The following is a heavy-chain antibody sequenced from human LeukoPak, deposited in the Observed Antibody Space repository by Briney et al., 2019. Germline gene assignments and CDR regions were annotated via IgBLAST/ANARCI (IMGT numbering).Heavy chain of an antibody. CDR3: ARVVDHDYGDYYLDY. CDR1: GFTFSSDA. J-gene: IGHJ4*02. V-gene: IGHV3-23*01. CDR2: INWNGGST. D-gene: IGHD4-17*01. Sequence: PWGSLRLSCAASGFTFSSDAMSWVRQAPGKGLEWVSGINWNGGSTGYADSVKGRCTISRDNSKNTLYLQMNSLRAEDTAVYYCARVVDHDYGDYYLDYWGQGTLVTVSS.